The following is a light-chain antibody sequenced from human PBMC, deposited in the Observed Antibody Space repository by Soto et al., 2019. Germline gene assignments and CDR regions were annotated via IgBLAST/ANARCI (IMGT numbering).Light chain of an antibody. J-gene: IGKJ2*01. CDR3: QQYNTYST. Sequence: DIQMTQSPSTLCASVGDRVTITCRASQSISVWLAWYQQKPGKAPKLLIYDASNLEGGVPSRFSGSESGTEFTLTITTLQPDDFATYYCQQYNTYSTFGQGTKVDIK. CDR1: QSISVW. CDR2: DAS. V-gene: IGKV1-5*01.